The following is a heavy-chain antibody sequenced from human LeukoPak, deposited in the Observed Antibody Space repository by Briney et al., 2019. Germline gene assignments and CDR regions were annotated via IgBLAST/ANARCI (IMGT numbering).Heavy chain of an antibody. Sequence: GGSLRLSCAASGFTFSDYYMSWIRQAPGQGLEWVSYISSSSSYTNYADSVKGRFTISRDNAKNSLYLQMNSLRAEDTAVYYCARDSSSIAVAGRVDYWGQGTLVTVSS. J-gene: IGHJ4*02. CDR2: ISSSSSYT. CDR1: GFTFSDYY. D-gene: IGHD6-19*01. V-gene: IGHV3-11*05. CDR3: ARDSSSIAVAGRVDY.